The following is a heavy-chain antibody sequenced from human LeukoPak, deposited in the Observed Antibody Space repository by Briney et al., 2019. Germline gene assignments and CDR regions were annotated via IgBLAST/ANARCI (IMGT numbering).Heavy chain of an antibody. CDR2: IDKKDTGYATAT. CDR3: TSDSGTYNWFDP. CDR1: GFNLSVSV. D-gene: IGHD5-12*01. J-gene: IGHJ5*02. V-gene: IGHV3-73*01. Sequence: GGSLRHSSVHPGFNLSVSVIHYVRHSSRKGLARDGQIDKKDTGYATATAYAASVKGRFIISRDDSINTAYLQMKTLKPEDTPLYYCTSDSGTYNWFDPWGQGTLVTVSS.